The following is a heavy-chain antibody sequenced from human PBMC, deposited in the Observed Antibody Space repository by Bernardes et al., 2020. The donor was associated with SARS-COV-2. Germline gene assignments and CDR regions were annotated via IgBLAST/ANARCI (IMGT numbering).Heavy chain of an antibody. CDR1: GYMFTSYG. V-gene: IGHV1-18*01. CDR2: ISTYNGDT. D-gene: IGHD2-2*01. CDR3: ARDQLRYCSGTSCYGLKWGFDY. J-gene: IGHJ4*02. Sequence: ASVKVSCKASGYMFTSYGISWVRQAPGQGLEWMGWISTYNGDTNYPQKFQGRVTMTTDTSTNTAYMELRSLRSDDTAVYYCARDQLRYCSGTSCYGLKWGFDYWGRGTLVTVSS.